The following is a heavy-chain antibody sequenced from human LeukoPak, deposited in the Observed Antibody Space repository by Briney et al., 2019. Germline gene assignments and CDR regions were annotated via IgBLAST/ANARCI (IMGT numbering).Heavy chain of an antibody. J-gene: IGHJ4*02. CDR1: GFTVSYNY. CDR3: AKNRYGSGSSEGV. D-gene: IGHD3-10*01. Sequence: GGSLRLSCAASGFTVSYNYMSWIRQAPGKGLERVSIIYSGGSTYYADSVKGRFTISRDNSKNTLYLQMNSLRAEDTAVYYCAKNRYGSGSSEGVWGQGTLVTVSS. V-gene: IGHV3-66*01. CDR2: IYSGGST.